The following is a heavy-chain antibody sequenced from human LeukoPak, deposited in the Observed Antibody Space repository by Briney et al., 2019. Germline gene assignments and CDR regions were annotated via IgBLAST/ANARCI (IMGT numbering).Heavy chain of an antibody. CDR1: GFTFSDYY. Sequence: GGSLRLSCAASGFTFSDYYMSWIRQAPGKGLEWVSYISSSGSTIYYADSVKGRFTISRDNSKNTVYLQMNSLRAEDTALYYCARDYESGTYFDYWGQGTLVTVSS. D-gene: IGHD1-26*01. CDR2: ISSSGSTI. CDR3: ARDYESGTYFDY. V-gene: IGHV3-11*01. J-gene: IGHJ4*02.